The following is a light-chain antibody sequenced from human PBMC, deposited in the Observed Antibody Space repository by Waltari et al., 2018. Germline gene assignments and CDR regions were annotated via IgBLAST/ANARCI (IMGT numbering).Light chain of an antibody. V-gene: IGKV3-20*01. CDR3: QQYDPSPLHT. CDR1: QSVGNDY. CDR2: ATS. Sequence: ESVLTQSPGTLSLSPGERATLSCRASQSVGNDYLAWYQQKPGQAPRLLIYATSTRATGIADRFSGSGSGTDFTLTISRLEPEDFAVYYCQQYDPSPLHTFGQGTKVEIK. J-gene: IGKJ2*01.